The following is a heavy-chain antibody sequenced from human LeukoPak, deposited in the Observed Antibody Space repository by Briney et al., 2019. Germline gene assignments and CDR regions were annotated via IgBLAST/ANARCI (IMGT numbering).Heavy chain of an antibody. V-gene: IGHV3-74*01. Sequence: PGRSLRLSCAASGFTFSGHWMHWVRQVPGKGLVWVSRSKSDGSSTSYADSVKGRFTISRDNAKNTLYLQMNSLRAEDTAVYYCARDWSSGWYLGNWFDPWGQGTLVTVSS. CDR1: GFTFSGHW. CDR2: SKSDGSST. CDR3: ARDWSSGWYLGNWFDP. D-gene: IGHD6-19*01. J-gene: IGHJ5*02.